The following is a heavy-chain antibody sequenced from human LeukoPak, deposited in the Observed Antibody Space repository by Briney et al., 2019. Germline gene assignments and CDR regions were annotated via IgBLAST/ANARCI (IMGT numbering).Heavy chain of an antibody. J-gene: IGHJ5*02. CDR3: ARSPYHYDSTGYSFWFDP. D-gene: IGHD3-22*01. Sequence: SQTLSLTCTVSGGSISNGAYYWSWIRQYPGKGLEWIGYIYCTGSPYYNPSLKSRVTISIDTSKNQFSLRLSSVTAADTAVYYCARSPYHYDSTGYSFWFDPWGQGTLVTVSS. CDR2: IYCTGSP. V-gene: IGHV4-31*03. CDR1: GGSISNGAYY.